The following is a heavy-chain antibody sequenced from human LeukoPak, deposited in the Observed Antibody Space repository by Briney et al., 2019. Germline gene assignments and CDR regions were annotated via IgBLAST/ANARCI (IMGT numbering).Heavy chain of an antibody. CDR3: ARRTTYYYDSSGYYYFDY. J-gene: IGHJ4*02. V-gene: IGHV5-51*01. CDR2: IYPGDSDT. Sequence: GESLKISCKGSGYSFTGYWIGWVRQMPGKGLEWMGIIYPGDSDTRYSPSFQGQVTISADKSISTAYLQWSSLKASDTAMYYCARRTTYYYDSSGYYYFDYWGQGTLVTVSS. CDR1: GYSFTGYW. D-gene: IGHD3-22*01.